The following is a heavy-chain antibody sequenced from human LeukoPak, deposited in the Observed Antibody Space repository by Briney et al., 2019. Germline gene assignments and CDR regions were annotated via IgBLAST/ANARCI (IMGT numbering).Heavy chain of an antibody. V-gene: IGHV4-59*01. CDR3: ASLDGYNGHSDY. J-gene: IGHJ4*02. CDR1: GGSISSYY. CDR2: IYYSGST. D-gene: IGHD5-24*01. Sequence: SETLSLTCTVSGGSISSYYWSWIRQPPGKGLEWIGYIYYSGSTNYNPSLKSRVTISVDTSKNQFSLKRSSVTAADTAVYYCASLDGYNGHSDYWGQGALVTVAS.